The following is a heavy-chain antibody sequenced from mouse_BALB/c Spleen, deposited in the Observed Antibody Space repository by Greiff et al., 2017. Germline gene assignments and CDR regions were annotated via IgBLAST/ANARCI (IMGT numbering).Heavy chain of an antibody. CDR1: GYTFTSYV. CDR2: INPYNDGT. CDR3: ARGILRGGYAMDY. Sequence: EVQLQQSGPELVKPGASVKMSCKASGYTFTSYVMHWVKQKPGQGLEWIGYINPYNDGTKYNEKFKGKATLTSDKSSSTAYMELSSLTSEDSAVYYCARGILRGGYAMDYWGQGTSGTVSS. V-gene: IGHV1-14*01. D-gene: IGHD1-1*01. J-gene: IGHJ4*01.